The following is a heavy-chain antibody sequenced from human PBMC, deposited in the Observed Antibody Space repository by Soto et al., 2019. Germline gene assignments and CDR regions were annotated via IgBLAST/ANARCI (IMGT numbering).Heavy chain of an antibody. CDR1: GFTFSDHY. CDR2: ISSSTFYT. CDR3: ATDDSSVLEYFDY. D-gene: IGHD3-22*01. J-gene: IGHJ4*02. V-gene: IGHV3-11*06. Sequence: CAASGFTFSDHYMSWIRQAPGKGLEWVSYISSSTFYTNYADSVKGRFSISRDNAKNSLYLQMNSLRAEDTAVYYCATDDSSVLEYFDYWGQGILVTVSS.